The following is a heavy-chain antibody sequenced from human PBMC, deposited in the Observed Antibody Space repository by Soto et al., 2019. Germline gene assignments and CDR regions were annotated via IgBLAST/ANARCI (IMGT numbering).Heavy chain of an antibody. J-gene: IGHJ4*02. CDR1: GFTFSSYA. V-gene: IGHV3-23*01. D-gene: IGHD2-2*01. Sequence: GGSLRLSCAASGFTFSSYAMSWVRQAPGKGLEWVSAISGSGGSTYYADSVKGRFTISRDNSKNTLYLQMNSLRAEDTAVYYCAKSLVVPAAMYPANFDYWGQGTLVTVSS. CDR2: ISGSGGST. CDR3: AKSLVVPAAMYPANFDY.